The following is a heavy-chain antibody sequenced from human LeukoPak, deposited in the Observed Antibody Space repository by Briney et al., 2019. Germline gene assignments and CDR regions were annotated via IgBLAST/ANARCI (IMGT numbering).Heavy chain of an antibody. J-gene: IGHJ4*02. CDR3: AKGGGKVVAGDY. CDR2: ISPDGRRT. V-gene: IGHV3-23*01. D-gene: IGHD3-10*01. Sequence: GGSLRLSCAASGFTFSTYAMSWVRQAPGKGLEWVSAISPDGRRTYYADSVKGRFTISRDNSKNTLFLHLSSLRAEDTAVYYCAKGGGKVVAGDYWGQGTLVTVSS. CDR1: GFTFSTYA.